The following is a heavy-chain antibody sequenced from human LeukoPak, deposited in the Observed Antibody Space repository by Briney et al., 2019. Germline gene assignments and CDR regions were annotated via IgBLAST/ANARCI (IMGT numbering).Heavy chain of an antibody. CDR1: GYTFTSYG. CDR3: AILVGVLTGPDAFDI. V-gene: IGHV1-18*01. Sequence: GASVTVSCKASGYTFTSYGISGVRQAPGQGLEWMGWIRAYNGNTNYAQKLQGRVTMTTDTSTSTAYMELRSLRSDDTAVYYCAILVGVLTGPDAFDIWGQGTMVTVSS. D-gene: IGHD3-9*01. CDR2: IRAYNGNT. J-gene: IGHJ3*02.